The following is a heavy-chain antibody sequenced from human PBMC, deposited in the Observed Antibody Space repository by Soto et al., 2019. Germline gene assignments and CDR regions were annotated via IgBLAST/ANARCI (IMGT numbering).Heavy chain of an antibody. J-gene: IGHJ4*02. CDR2: IYYSGST. V-gene: IGHV4-39*01. CDR3: ASGHDYGAAREFDY. Sequence: SQTLSLTCTVSGGSIRSSSYYWGWIRQPPGKGLEWIGSIYYSGSTYYNPSLKSRVTISVDTSKNQFSLKLSSVTAADTAVYYCASGHDYGAAREFDYWGQGTLVTVSS. CDR1: GGSIRSSSYY. D-gene: IGHD4-17*01.